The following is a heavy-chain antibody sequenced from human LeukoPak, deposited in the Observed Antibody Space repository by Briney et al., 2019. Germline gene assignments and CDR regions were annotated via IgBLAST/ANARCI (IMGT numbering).Heavy chain of an antibody. V-gene: IGHV3-23*01. CDR2: ISGSGGST. Sequence: GGSLRLSCAASGFTFSNYAMSWVRQAPGKGLECVSGISGSGGSTYYADSVKGRFTISRDNSKNTLYLQINSLRAEDTAIYYCAKGCGGSCYSEFDYWGQGTLVTVSS. CDR3: AKGCGGSCYSEFDY. CDR1: GFTFSNYA. D-gene: IGHD2-15*01. J-gene: IGHJ4*02.